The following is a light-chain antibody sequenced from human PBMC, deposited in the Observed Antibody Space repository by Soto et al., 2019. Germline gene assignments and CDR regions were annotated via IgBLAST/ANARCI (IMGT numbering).Light chain of an antibody. CDR2: DAS. CDR1: QSVTTN. Sequence: ERVLAQSPATVAVSPGGRVTFSCGASQSVTTNLAWYQHKPGQSPRLLISDASTGASGIPPRFSGSGSGTEFTLTIDRLQSADFAVYYCQQYDRWPVTLGGGTKVDIK. V-gene: IGKV3-15*01. J-gene: IGKJ4*01. CDR3: QQYDRWPVT.